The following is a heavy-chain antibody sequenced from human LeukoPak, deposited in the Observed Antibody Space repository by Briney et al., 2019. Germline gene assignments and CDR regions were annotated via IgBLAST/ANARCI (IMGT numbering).Heavy chain of an antibody. CDR2: MNPNSGNT. Sequence: GASVKVSCKASGYTFTSYDINWVRQATGQGLEWMGWMNPNSGNTGYAQKFQGRVTMTRNTSISTAYMELSSLRSEDTAVYYCARDFDRLLSTDYWGQGTLVTVSS. CDR3: ARDFDRLLSTDY. CDR1: GYTFTSYD. J-gene: IGHJ4*02. D-gene: IGHD3-9*01. V-gene: IGHV1-8*01.